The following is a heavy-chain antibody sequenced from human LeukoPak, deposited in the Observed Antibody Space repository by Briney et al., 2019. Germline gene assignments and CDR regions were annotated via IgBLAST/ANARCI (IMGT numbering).Heavy chain of an antibody. D-gene: IGHD1-26*01. CDR2: ISPYNGNT. V-gene: IGHV1-18*01. CDR1: GYTFTNFG. CDR3: ARGGTYFDY. Sequence: ASVKVSCKASGYTFTNFGISWVRQAPGQGLEWMGWISPYNGNTDYPQKVQGRVTMTTDTSTSTAYMELRSLRSDDTAVYYCARGGTYFDYWGQGTLVTVSS. J-gene: IGHJ4*02.